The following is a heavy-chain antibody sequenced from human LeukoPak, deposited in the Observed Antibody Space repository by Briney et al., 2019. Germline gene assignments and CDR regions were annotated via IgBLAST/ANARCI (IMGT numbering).Heavy chain of an antibody. J-gene: IGHJ4*02. V-gene: IGHV4-59*01. CDR2: IYYSGST. D-gene: IGHD3-22*01. CDR3: ARERSSGYLY. CDR1: GGSISSYY. Sequence: SETLSLTCTVSGGSISSYYWSWIRQPPGKGLEWIGYIYYSGSTNYNPSLKSRVTISVDTSKNQFSLKLSSVTAADTAVYYCARERSSGYLYWGQGTLVTVSS.